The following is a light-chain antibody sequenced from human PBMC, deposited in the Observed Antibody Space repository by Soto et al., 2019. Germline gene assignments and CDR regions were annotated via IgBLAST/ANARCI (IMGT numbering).Light chain of an antibody. CDR2: AGS. J-gene: IGKJ2*01. CDR1: QSISIY. Sequence: DIQMTQSPSSLSASVGDRVTITCRTSQSISIYVNWYQKKPGKAPKLLIFAGSSLQSGVPSRFSGSGSGTDFTLTISSLQPEDFATYYCQQSYGLPTFGQGTMLDIK. CDR3: QQSYGLPT. V-gene: IGKV1-39*01.